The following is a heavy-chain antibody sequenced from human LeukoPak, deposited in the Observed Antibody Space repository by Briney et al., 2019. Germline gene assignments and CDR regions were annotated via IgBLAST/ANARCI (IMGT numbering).Heavy chain of an antibody. CDR1: GFSFGDYA. Sequence: PGGSLRLSCTASGFSFGDYAMSWVRQAPGKGLEWVGFIRSKAYGGTTEYAASVKGRFTISRDDSKSTAYLQMNSLKTEDTAVYYCTSGGTSYYWGQGTLVTVSS. V-gene: IGHV3-49*04. D-gene: IGHD4-23*01. CDR3: TSGGTSYY. J-gene: IGHJ4*02. CDR2: IRSKAYGGTT.